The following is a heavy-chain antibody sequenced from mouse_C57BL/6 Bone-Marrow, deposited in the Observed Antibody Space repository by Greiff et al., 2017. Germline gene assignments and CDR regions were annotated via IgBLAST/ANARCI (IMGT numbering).Heavy chain of an antibody. V-gene: IGHV1-81*01. D-gene: IGHD1-1*01. Sequence: QVQLKESGAELARPGASVKLSCKASGYTFTSSGISWVKQRTGQGLEWIGEIYPRSGNTYYNEKFKGKATLTADKSSSTAYMELRSLTSEDSAVYFCARGYYYGSGLTRDYGGQGTSVTVSA. CDR1: GYTFTSSG. CDR3: ARGYYYGSGLTRDY. J-gene: IGHJ4*01. CDR2: IYPRSGNT.